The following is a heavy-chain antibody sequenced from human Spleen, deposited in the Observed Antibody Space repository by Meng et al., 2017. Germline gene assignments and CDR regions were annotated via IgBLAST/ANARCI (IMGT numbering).Heavy chain of an antibody. CDR2: TYYRSKRYN. Sequence: QIQLQQSGPGLVKPSQTLPLTCSIPGDSVTSNRAAWNWLRQSPPRGLEWLGRTYYRSKRYNDYAVSVKSRITINPDTSKNQFSLQLNSVTPEDTAVYYCARQEGAFDYWGQGTLVTVSS. CDR3: ARQEGAFDY. V-gene: IGHV6-1*01. CDR1: GDSVTSNRAA. D-gene: IGHD3-16*01. J-gene: IGHJ4*02.